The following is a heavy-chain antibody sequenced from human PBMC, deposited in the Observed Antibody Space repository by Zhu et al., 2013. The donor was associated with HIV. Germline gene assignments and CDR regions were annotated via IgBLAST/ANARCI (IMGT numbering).Heavy chain of an antibody. J-gene: IGHJ6*03. CDR2: ISAYSGNT. CDR1: GYTFTSYG. D-gene: IGHD2-2*01. Sequence: VQSGGEVRKPGASVKVSCKASGYTFTSYGITWVRQAPGQGLEWMGWISAYSGNTKYTEKFQGRVTMTTEISTRTGYMELRSLRSDDTAVYYCARGGCSSTSCYPRGNYYYYMDVWGKGTTVTVSS. CDR3: ARGGCSSTSCYPRGNYYYYMDV. V-gene: IGHV1-18*01.